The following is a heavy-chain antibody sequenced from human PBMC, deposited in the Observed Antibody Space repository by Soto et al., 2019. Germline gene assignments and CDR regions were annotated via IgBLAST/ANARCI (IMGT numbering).Heavy chain of an antibody. Sequence: SETLSLTCAVYGGSFSGYYWSWIRQPPGKGLEWIREINHSGSTNYNPSLKSRVTISVDTSKNQFSLKLSSVTAADTAVYYCAREVHTAVAGDFDYWGQGTLVTVSS. CDR2: INHSGST. V-gene: IGHV4-34*01. J-gene: IGHJ4*02. D-gene: IGHD6-19*01. CDR3: AREVHTAVAGDFDY. CDR1: GGSFSGYY.